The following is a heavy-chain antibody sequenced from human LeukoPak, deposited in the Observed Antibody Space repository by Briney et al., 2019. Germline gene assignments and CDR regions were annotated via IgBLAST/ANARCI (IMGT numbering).Heavy chain of an antibody. D-gene: IGHD5-12*01. CDR3: ARSGSGYDFGYYYYGMDV. CDR1: GYTFTSYG. Sequence: GASVKVSCKASGYTFTSYGISWVRQAPGQGLEWMGWISAYNGNTNYAQNLQGRVTMTTDTSTSTAYMELRSLRSDDTAVYYCARSGSGYDFGYYYYGMDVWGQGTTVTVSS. V-gene: IGHV1-18*01. J-gene: IGHJ6*02. CDR2: ISAYNGNT.